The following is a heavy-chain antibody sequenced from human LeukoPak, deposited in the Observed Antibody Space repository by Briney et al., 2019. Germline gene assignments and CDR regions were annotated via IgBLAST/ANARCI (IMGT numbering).Heavy chain of an antibody. CDR2: ISGSGSKT. J-gene: IGHJ4*02. CDR1: GFTFSRYG. V-gene: IGHV3-23*01. D-gene: IGHD1-26*01. CDR3: GKDGGRYQFDY. Sequence: GGSLRLSCAASGFTFSRYGMSWVRQAPGKGLEWVSAISGSGSKTFYAASVKGRFTISRDNSKSTLYLQMNSLRAEDTAVYYCGKDGGRYQFDYWGQGTLVTVSS.